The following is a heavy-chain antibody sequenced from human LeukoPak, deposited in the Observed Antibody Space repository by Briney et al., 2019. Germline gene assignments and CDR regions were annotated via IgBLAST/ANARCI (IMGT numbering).Heavy chain of an antibody. CDR2: ISGST. CDR3: ASKLVVERYFDY. Sequence: PSETLSLTCTVSGGSISSYYWNWIRQPAGKGLEWIGHISGSTNYNPSLKSRVTISIDKSKNQFSLKLSSVTAADTAVYFCASKLVVERYFDYWGQGTLVTVSS. CDR1: GGSISSYY. J-gene: IGHJ4*02. D-gene: IGHD3-22*01. V-gene: IGHV4-4*07.